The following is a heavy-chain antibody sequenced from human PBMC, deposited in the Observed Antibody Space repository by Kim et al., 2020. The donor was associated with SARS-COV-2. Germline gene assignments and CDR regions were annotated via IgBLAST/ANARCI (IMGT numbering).Heavy chain of an antibody. CDR3: AVGRPNFDSRLEGD. Sequence: GGSLRLSCAASGFIFSSSATSWVRQAPGKGLEWVASIGIDANTYYSASLRGRFTISRDDSENTVSLQLSSMRAEDAGAYYCAVGRPNFDSRLEGDWGLGT. J-gene: IGHJ4*03. CDR1: GFIFSSSA. CDR2: IGIDANT. D-gene: IGHD3-9*01. V-gene: IGHV3-23*01.